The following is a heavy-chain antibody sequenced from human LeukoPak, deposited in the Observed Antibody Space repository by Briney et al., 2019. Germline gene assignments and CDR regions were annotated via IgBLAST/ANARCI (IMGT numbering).Heavy chain of an antibody. V-gene: IGHV3-9*01. CDR2: ISWNSGGI. J-gene: IGHJ3*02. Sequence: GRSLRLSCAASGFTFDDYAMHWVRQAPGKGLEWVSGISWNSGGIGYAESVKGRFTISRDNAKNSLYLQMNSLRAEDAALYYCAKAEYAFDIWGQGTMVTVSS. CDR1: GFTFDDYA. CDR3: AKAEYAFDI.